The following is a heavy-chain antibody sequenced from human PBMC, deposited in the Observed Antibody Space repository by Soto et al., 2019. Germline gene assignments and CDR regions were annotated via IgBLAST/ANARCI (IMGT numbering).Heavy chain of an antibody. Sequence: QVQLVESGGGVVPPGRSLRLSCAASGFTLSSYSMHWVRQAPGKGLDWVAAMSYDGSSKYFADSVKGRFTISRDNSKNTLSLQMNSLGAEDSAVYYCARGRSVSNHDDFEYCGQGTLVTVSS. CDR2: MSYDGSSK. CDR1: GFTLSSYS. CDR3: ARGRSVSNHDDFEY. D-gene: IGHD3-3*01. J-gene: IGHJ4*02. V-gene: IGHV3-30-3*01.